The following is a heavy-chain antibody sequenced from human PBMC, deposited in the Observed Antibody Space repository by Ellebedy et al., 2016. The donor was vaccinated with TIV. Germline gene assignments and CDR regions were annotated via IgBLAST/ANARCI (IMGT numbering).Heavy chain of an antibody. CDR1: GFTFSSYS. D-gene: IGHD3-10*01. CDR2: ISSSSSYI. J-gene: IGHJ6*02. CDR3: ARESGYYGSGSYRVYYYYGMDV. Sequence: GESLKISXAASGFTFSSYSMNWVRQAPGKGLEWVSSISSSSSYIYYADSVKGRFTISRDNAKNSLYLQMNSLRAEDTAVYYCARESGYYGSGSYRVYYYYGMDVWGQGTTVTVSS. V-gene: IGHV3-21*01.